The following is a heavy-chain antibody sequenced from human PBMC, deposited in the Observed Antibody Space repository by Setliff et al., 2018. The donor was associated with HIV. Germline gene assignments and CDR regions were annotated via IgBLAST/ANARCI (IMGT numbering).Heavy chain of an antibody. Sequence: SETLSLTCTVSGYSISSRYYWGWIRQPPGKGLEWIGSIYHDGSTYYNPSLKSRLTISLDTSNNQFSVRLTSVTAADTAIYYCSRLYYNFWTGHRAFFNYWGQGTLVTVSS. CDR1: GYSISSRYY. CDR3: SRLYYNFWTGHRAFFNY. J-gene: IGHJ4*02. V-gene: IGHV4-38-2*02. CDR2: IYHDGST. D-gene: IGHD3-3*01.